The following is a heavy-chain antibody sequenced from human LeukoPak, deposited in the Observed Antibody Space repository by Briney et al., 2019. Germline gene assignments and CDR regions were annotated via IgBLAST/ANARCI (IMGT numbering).Heavy chain of an antibody. Sequence: SETLSLTCAVSGGSISSGGYSWSWIRQPPGKGLEWIGYIYHSGSTYYNPSLKSRVTISVDGSKNQFSLKLSSVTAADTAVYYCARGNYDILTGYYNNWFDPWGQGTLVTVSS. J-gene: IGHJ5*02. CDR2: IYHSGST. D-gene: IGHD3-9*01. CDR3: ARGNYDILTGYYNNWFDP. CDR1: GGSISSGGYS. V-gene: IGHV4-30-2*01.